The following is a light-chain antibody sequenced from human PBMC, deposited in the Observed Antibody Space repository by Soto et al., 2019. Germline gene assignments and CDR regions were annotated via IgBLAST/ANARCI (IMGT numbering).Light chain of an antibody. Sequence: EVVIAQSPVTLSVSPGDGASLSCRASQSVGNNLALYQQKPGQAPRLLVYGASTRATGVPARFSGSGSGTEFTLTISSLGSEDFAVYYCQQYNKWPLTFGQGTKVDIK. V-gene: IGKV3-15*01. J-gene: IGKJ1*01. CDR1: QSVGNN. CDR2: GAS. CDR3: QQYNKWPLT.